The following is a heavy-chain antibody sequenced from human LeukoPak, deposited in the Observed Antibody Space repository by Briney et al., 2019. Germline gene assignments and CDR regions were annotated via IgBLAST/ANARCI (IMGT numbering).Heavy chain of an antibody. CDR2: IYHSGST. CDR1: GYSISSGYY. Sequence: ASETLSLTCTVSGYSISSGYYWGWIRQPPGKGLEWIGSIYHSGSTYYNPSLKSRVTISVDTSKNQFSLKLSSVTAADTAVYYCARGGGDGYNNYWGQGTLVTVSS. D-gene: IGHD5-24*01. V-gene: IGHV4-38-2*02. CDR3: ARGGGDGYNNY. J-gene: IGHJ4*02.